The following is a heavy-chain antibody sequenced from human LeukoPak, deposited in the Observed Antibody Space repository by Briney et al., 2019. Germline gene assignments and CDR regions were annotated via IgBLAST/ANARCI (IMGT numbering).Heavy chain of an antibody. Sequence: GGSLRLSCAASGFTFSSYAMHWVRQAPGKGLEWVAVISYDGSNKYYADSVKGRFTISRDNSKNTLYLQMNSLRAEGTAVYYCASSFTRKVYGVDSGAGNWGQGTLVTVSS. CDR2: ISYDGSNK. D-gene: IGHD4-17*01. CDR1: GFTFSSYA. J-gene: IGHJ4*02. CDR3: ASSFTRKVYGVDSGAGN. V-gene: IGHV3-30-3*01.